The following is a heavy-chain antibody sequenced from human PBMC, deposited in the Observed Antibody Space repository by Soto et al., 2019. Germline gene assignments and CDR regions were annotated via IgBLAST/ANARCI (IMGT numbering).Heavy chain of an antibody. V-gene: IGHV3-30*03. D-gene: IGHD6-6*01. CDR3: ARAARSLDY. Sequence: QVQLVESGGGVVQPGRSLRLSCAASGFTFSSYGMHWVRQAPGKGLEWVAVISYDGSNKYYADSVKGRFTISRDNSKNTLYLQMNSLRAEDTAVYYCARAARSLDYWGQGTLVTVSS. CDR1: GFTFSSYG. J-gene: IGHJ4*02. CDR2: ISYDGSNK.